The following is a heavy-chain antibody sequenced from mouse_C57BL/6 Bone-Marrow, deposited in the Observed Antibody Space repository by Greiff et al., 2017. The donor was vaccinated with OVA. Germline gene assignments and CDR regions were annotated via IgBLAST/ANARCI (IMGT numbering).Heavy chain of an antibody. V-gene: IGHV14-4*01. Sequence: EVMLVESGAELVRPGASVKLSCTASGFNIKDDYMHWVKQRPEQGLEWIGWIDPENGDTEYASKFQGKATITADTSSNTAYLQLSSLTSEDTAVYYCTTYYLDAYWGQGTLVTVSA. J-gene: IGHJ3*01. D-gene: IGHD1-1*02. CDR3: TTYYLDAY. CDR1: GFNIKDDY. CDR2: IDPENGDT.